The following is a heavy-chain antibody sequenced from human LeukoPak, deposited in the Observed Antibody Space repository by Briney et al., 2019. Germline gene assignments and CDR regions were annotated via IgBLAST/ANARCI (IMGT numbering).Heavy chain of an antibody. CDR2: IYSGGRT. Sequence: GGSLRLSCAASGFTFSSYAMNWVRQAPGKGLEWVSIIYSGGRTHYADSVKGRFTISRDNSKNTLYLQMNSLRAEDTAVYYCARGTPGYNYYGMDVWGQGTTVTVSS. CDR1: GFTFSSYA. D-gene: IGHD1-14*01. J-gene: IGHJ6*02. V-gene: IGHV3-66*01. CDR3: ARGTPGYNYYGMDV.